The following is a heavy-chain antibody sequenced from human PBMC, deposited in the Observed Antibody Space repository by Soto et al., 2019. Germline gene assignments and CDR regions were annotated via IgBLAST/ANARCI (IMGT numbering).Heavy chain of an antibody. Sequence: PSETLSLTSTVTGGSISRYYWSWIRQPPGKGLEWIGYIYYSGSTNYNPSLKSRVTISVDTSKNQFSLKLSSVTAADTAVYYCARDGPDDFWSSDEDYYYYYVDVWGKGTTVTVSS. CDR1: GGSISRYY. V-gene: IGHV4-59*01. CDR2: IYYSGST. J-gene: IGHJ6*03. D-gene: IGHD3-3*01. CDR3: ARDGPDDFWSSDEDYYYYYVDV.